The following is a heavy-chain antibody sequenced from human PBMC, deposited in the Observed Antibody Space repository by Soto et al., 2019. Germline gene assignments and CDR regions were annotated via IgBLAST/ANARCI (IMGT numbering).Heavy chain of an antibody. D-gene: IGHD3-9*01. CDR2: ISSSSSYI. J-gene: IGHJ4*02. Sequence: GGSLRLSCAASGFTFSSYSMNWVRQAPGKGLEWVSSISSSSSYIYYADSVKGRFTISRDNAKNSLYLQMNSLRAEDTAVYYCASFILTGPNYFDYWGQGTLVTVSS. CDR3: ASFILTGPNYFDY. V-gene: IGHV3-21*01. CDR1: GFTFSSYS.